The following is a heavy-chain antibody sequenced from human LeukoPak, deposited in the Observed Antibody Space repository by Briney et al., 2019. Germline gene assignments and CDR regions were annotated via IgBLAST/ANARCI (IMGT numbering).Heavy chain of an antibody. V-gene: IGHV3-7*01. CDR1: GFTFSNYW. D-gene: IGHD3-22*01. J-gene: IGHJ4*02. CDR3: AREKYYYATSGSIFDY. CDR2: IKEDGSEK. Sequence: GGSLRLSCGASGFTFSNYWMSWVRQAPGKGLEWVANIKEDGSEKYYVDSVKGRFTISRSNAKNSLYLQMNTLRAEDTAVYYCAREKYYYATSGSIFDYWGQGALVTVSS.